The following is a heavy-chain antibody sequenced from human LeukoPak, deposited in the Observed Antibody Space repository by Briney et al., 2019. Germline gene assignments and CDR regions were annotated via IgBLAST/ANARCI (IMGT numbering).Heavy chain of an antibody. D-gene: IGHD2-21*02. V-gene: IGHV3-7*03. J-gene: IGHJ4*02. CDR2: IKQDGSEK. Sequence: PGGSLRLSCAASEFTFSTYWMTWVRQAPGKGLEWVANIKQDGSEKYYVDSVKGRFTISRDNAKNSLYLQMNSLRAEDTAVYYCAKEEGGHIVVVTARHFDHWGQGTLVTVSS. CDR1: EFTFSTYW. CDR3: AKEEGGHIVVVTARHFDH.